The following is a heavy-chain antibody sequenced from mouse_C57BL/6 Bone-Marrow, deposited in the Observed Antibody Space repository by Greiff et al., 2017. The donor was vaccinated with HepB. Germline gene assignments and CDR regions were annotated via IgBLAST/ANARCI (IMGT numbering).Heavy chain of an antibody. V-gene: IGHV5-6*01. CDR1: GFTFSSYG. CDR3: ARMPY. CDR2: ISSGGSYT. J-gene: IGHJ3*01. Sequence: DVQLVESGGDLVKPGGSLKLSCAASGFTFSSYGMSWVRQTPDKRLEWVATISSGGSYTYYPDSVKGRFTISRDNAKNTLYLQMSSLKSEDTAMYYCARMPYWGQGTLVTVSA.